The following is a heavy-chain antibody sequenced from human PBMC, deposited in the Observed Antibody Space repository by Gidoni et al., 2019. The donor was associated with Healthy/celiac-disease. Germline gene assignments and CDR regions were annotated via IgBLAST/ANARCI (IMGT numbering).Heavy chain of an antibody. J-gene: IGHJ6*02. CDR1: GLAFSSYA. V-gene: IGHV3-23*01. Sequence: EVQLLESGGGLVQPGGSLRLSCAASGLAFSSYAISWVRQDPGKGLEWVSAISVSGGSTYYADSVKGRFTISRDNSKNTLYLQMNSLRAEDTAVYYCAKAGRIQYYYYGMDVWGQGTTVTVSS. CDR3: AKAGRIQYYYYGMDV. D-gene: IGHD5-18*01. CDR2: ISVSGGST.